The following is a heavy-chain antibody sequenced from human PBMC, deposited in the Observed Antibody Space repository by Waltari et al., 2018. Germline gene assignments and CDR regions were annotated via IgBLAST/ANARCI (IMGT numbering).Heavy chain of an antibody. Sequence: QVQLVQSGAEVKKPGSSVKVSCKASGGTFSSYAISWVRQAPGHGLEWMGRIIPIFGTANYAQKFQGRVTITADKSTSTAYMELSSLRSEDTAVYYCARDRDLGYCSGGSCFAFDIWGQGTMVTVSS. V-gene: IGHV1-69*08. CDR2: IIPIFGTA. CDR1: GGTFSSYA. CDR3: ARDRDLGYCSGGSCFAFDI. D-gene: IGHD2-15*01. J-gene: IGHJ3*02.